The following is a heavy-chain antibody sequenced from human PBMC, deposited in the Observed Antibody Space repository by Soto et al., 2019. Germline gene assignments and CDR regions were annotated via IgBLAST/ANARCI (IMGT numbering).Heavy chain of an antibody. V-gene: IGHV3-74*01. Sequence: GGSVRLSCEASGFVFTNFWMHWVRHVPGKGLVWVARIDTSGHSTNYAESVKGRFTISRDNAKNTVSLQMNSLRVEDTGVYYCAKDSWYFDLWSQGSQVTVSS. CDR2: IDTSGHST. CDR3: AKDSWYFDL. J-gene: IGHJ4*02. CDR1: GFVFTNFW. D-gene: IGHD6-13*01.